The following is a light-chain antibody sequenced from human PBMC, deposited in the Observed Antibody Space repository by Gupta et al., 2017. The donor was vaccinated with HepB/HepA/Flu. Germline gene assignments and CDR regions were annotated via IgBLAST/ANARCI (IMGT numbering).Light chain of an antibody. CDR3: QQDDNTPIT. J-gene: IGKJ4*01. V-gene: IGKV4-1*01. Sequence: DIVMTQSPDSLAVSLGERATINCKSSQSVLYSSNNNNYLAWYQQKPGQPPNLLIYWASTRESGVPDRFSGSGSGTDFTLTINNLQAEDVAVYYCQQDDNTPITFGGGTKVEIK. CDR2: WAS. CDR1: QSVLYSSNNNNY.